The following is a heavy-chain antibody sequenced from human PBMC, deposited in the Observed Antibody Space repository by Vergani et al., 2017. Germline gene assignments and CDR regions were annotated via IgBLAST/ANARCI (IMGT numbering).Heavy chain of an antibody. CDR3: ARDNGDDYGDYVPYFDY. CDR2: IWYDGSNK. Sequence: QVQLVESGGGVVQPGRSLRLSCAASGFTFSSYGMHWVRQAPGKGLEWVAVIWYDGSNKYYADSVKGLFTISRDNSKNTLYLQMNSLRAEDTAVYYCARDNGDDYGDYVPYFDYWGQGTLVTVSA. J-gene: IGHJ4*02. D-gene: IGHD4-17*01. CDR1: GFTFSSYG. V-gene: IGHV3-33*01.